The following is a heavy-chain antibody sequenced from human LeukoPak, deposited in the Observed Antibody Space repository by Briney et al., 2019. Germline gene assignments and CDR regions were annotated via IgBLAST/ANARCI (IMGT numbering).Heavy chain of an antibody. V-gene: IGHV1-8*01. J-gene: IGHJ4*02. CDR1: GYTFTRYD. D-gene: IGHD3-10*01. CDR2: MNPNSGNT. Sequence: ASVKVSCKASGYTFTRYDIIWVRQATGQGLEWMGWMNPNSGNTGYAQKFQGRVTMTRNTSISTAYMELRSPRSEDTAVYYCARLFNYCGSGSSDDYWGQGTLVTVSS. CDR3: ARLFNYCGSGSSDDY.